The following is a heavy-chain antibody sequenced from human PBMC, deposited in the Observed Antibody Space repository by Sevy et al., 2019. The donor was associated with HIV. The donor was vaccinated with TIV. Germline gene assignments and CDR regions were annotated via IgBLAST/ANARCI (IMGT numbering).Heavy chain of an antibody. J-gene: IGHJ4*02. CDR3: VRGGLGVVRHPDSY. V-gene: IGHV7-4-1*02. D-gene: IGHD2-15*01. CDR2: INTYTGNP. CDR1: GYTFTSYA. Sequence: ASVKVSCKASGYTFTSYAMNWVRQAPGQRLEWMGWINTYTGNPTYAQGFTGRFVFSLDTSVSTAYLQISSLKAEDTAVYYCVRGGLGVVRHPDSYWGQGTLVTVSS.